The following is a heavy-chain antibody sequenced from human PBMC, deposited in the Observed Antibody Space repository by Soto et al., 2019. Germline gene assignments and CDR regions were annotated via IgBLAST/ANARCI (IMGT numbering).Heavy chain of an antibody. Sequence: GGSLRLSCAASGFTFSSYAMSWFRQAPGKGLEWVSAISCSGGSTYYADSVKGRFTISRDNSKNTLYLQMNSLRVEDTAVYYCARDGSGDRHAFDIWGQGTMVTVSS. CDR3: ARDGSGDRHAFDI. CDR2: ISCSGGST. D-gene: IGHD3-10*01. CDR1: GFTFSSYA. V-gene: IGHV3-23*01. J-gene: IGHJ3*02.